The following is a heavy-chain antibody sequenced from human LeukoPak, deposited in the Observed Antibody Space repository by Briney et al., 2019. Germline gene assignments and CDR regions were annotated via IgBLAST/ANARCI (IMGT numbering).Heavy chain of an antibody. V-gene: IGHV4-59*01. J-gene: IGHJ4*02. CDR3: ARGRVATTPHYFDY. Sequence: PSETLSLTCTVSGGSIRSYYWSWIRQPPGKGLEGIGYIYYSGSANYTPSLKSRVTISVDTSKNQFSLKLSSVTAADTAVYYCARGRVATTPHYFDYWGQGTLVTVSS. CDR1: GGSIRSYY. CDR2: IYYSGSA. D-gene: IGHD5-24*01.